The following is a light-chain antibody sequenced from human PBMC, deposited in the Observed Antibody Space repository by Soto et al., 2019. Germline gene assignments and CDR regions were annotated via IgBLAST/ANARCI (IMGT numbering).Light chain of an antibody. V-gene: IGKV3-11*01. Sequence: EIVLTQSPATLSLSPGERATHSCRASQSVSSYLSWYQHKPGQAPSLLIYDASNRATGNPVRFSGSGSGTDFTLTISSLEPEDFAVYYCQERGNWPRGTFGQGTKLEIK. CDR1: QSVSSY. J-gene: IGKJ2*02. CDR2: DAS. CDR3: QERGNWPRGT.